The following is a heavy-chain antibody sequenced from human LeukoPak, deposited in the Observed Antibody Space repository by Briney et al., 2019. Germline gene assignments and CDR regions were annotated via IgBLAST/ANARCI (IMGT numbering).Heavy chain of an antibody. J-gene: IGHJ4*02. CDR2: INPHGSQK. CDR1: GFTFSSSW. CDR3: AAWTDHGYNF. V-gene: IGHV3-7*01. D-gene: IGHD5-24*01. Sequence: GESVRLSCAASGFTFSSSWMNWVRQAPGKGLEWVANINPHGSQKRFMNSVMGRFTMSRVNAKNSLYLQMNSLRVEDTAVFYCAAWTDHGYNFWGQRTLVTVSS.